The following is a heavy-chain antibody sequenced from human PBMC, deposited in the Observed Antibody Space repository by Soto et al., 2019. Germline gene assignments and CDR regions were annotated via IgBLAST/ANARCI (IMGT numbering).Heavy chain of an antibody. CDR3: ARRLQLGIQPNPFDY. CDR2: INHSGNT. D-gene: IGHD7-27*01. V-gene: IGHV4-34*01. CDR1: GGSFSGYY. J-gene: IGHJ4*02. Sequence: SETLSLTCAVYGGSFSGYYWSWIRQPPGKGLEWIGEINHSGNTNYNPSLKSRVTISVDTSKNQFSLKLSSVTAADTAVYYCARRLQLGIQPNPFDYWGQGTLVTVSS.